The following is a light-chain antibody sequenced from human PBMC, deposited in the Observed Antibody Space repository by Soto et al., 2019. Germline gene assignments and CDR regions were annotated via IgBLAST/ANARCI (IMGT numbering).Light chain of an antibody. CDR3: QQYADSPLT. J-gene: IGKJ4*01. V-gene: IGKV3-20*01. Sequence: EIVLMQSPDTLSLSPGERATLSCRTSEPIRNTYVAWYQQQPGQAPRLLIYGASSRAIGIPDRFSGSGSGTDFTLTISRLEPEDFALYYCQQYADSPLTFGGGTKVDIK. CDR2: GAS. CDR1: EPIRNTY.